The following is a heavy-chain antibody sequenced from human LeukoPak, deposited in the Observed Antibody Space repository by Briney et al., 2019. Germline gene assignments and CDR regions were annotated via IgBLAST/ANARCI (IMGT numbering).Heavy chain of an antibody. CDR1: GFTFSSYG. CDR2: IWYDGSNK. D-gene: IGHD5-18*01. V-gene: IGHV3-33*01. Sequence: GGSLRLSCAASGFTFSSYGMHWVRQAPGKGLEWVAVIWYDGSNKYYADSVKGRFTISRDNSKNTLYLQMNSLRAEDTAVYYCARDCSYDDEEAFDIWGQGTMVTVSS. CDR3: ARDCSYDDEEAFDI. J-gene: IGHJ3*02.